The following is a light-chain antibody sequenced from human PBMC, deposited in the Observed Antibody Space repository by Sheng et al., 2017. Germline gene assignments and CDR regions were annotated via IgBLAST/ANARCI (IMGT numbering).Light chain of an antibody. Sequence: DIQMTQSPSSLSASVGDTVTITCRASQGIRNYLAWYQQKPGKVPKLLIYAASTLQSGVSSRFSGSGSGTDFTLTISSLQPEDVATYYCQQAQSFPYTFGQGTKVEIK. CDR3: QQAQSFPYT. CDR1: QGIRNY. V-gene: IGKV1-27*01. J-gene: IGKJ2*01. CDR2: AAS.